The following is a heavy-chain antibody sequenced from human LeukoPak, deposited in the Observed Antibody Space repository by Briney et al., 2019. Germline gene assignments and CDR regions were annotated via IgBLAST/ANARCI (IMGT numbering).Heavy chain of an antibody. CDR3: ARLRSLLKDADYDY. CDR1: GYSVTSYW. CDR2: IYPGDSDT. D-gene: IGHD4-17*01. J-gene: IGHJ4*02. Sequence: GESLKISCKGSGYSVTSYWIAWVRQMPGKALEWMGIIYPGDSDTRYSSSLQGQVTISADKSISTAYLQWSSLKASDTAMYYCARLRSLLKDADYDYWGQGTLVTVSS. V-gene: IGHV5-51*01.